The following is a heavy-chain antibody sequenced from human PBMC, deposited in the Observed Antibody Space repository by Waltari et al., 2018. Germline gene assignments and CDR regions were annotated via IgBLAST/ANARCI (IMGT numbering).Heavy chain of an antibody. D-gene: IGHD1-26*01. CDR1: GFTFGHYW. V-gene: IGHV3-7*01. J-gene: IGHJ3*02. CDR3: ARDPAWEAFDI. CDR2: INQDGSEN. Sequence: EVQLVESGGGLVQPGGSLRLSCAVSGFTFGHYWMSWVRQAPGKGLEWVANINQDGSENHHVDSVKGRFTISRDNAKNSLYLQMNTLRAEDTAVYYCARDPAWEAFDIWGQGTMVTVSS.